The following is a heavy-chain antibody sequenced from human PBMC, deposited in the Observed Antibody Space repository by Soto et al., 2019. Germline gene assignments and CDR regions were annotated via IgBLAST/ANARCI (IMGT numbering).Heavy chain of an antibody. V-gene: IGHV1-46*01. CDR3: ARYPRIAVAGTHAFDY. Sequence: ASVKVSCKASGYTFTSYYMHWVRQAPGQGLEWMGIINPSGGSTSYAQKFQGRVTMTRDTSTSTVYMELSSLRSEDTAVYYCARYPRIAVAGTHAFDYWGQGTLVTVSS. J-gene: IGHJ4*02. D-gene: IGHD6-19*01. CDR2: INPSGGST. CDR1: GYTFTSYY.